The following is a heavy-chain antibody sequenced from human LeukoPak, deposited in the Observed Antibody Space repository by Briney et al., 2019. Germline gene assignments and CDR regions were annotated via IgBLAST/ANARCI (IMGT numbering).Heavy chain of an antibody. V-gene: IGHV3-30*03. Sequence: GGSLRLSCAASGFTFRSYGMHWVRQAPAKGRAWVAVISYDGSNKYYADSVKDRFTISRHNAKNSLYLQMNSLRDEDTAVYYCARVGRGLYSMDVWGQGTTVTVSS. CDR2: ISYDGSNK. CDR3: ARVGRGLYSMDV. CDR1: GFTFRSYG. J-gene: IGHJ6*02. D-gene: IGHD3-10*01.